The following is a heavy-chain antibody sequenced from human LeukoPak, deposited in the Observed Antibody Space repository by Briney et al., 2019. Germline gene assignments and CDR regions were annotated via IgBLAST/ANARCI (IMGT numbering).Heavy chain of an antibody. CDR1: GFTFSSYS. Sequence: PGGSLRLSCVAYGFTFSSYSMNWVRQAPGKGLEWVSSISSSSSYIYYADSVKGRFTISRDNAENPLYLQMNSLRAEDTAVYYCARDDGYCSSTSCYPYYFDYWGQGTLVTVSS. CDR3: ARDDGYCSSTSCYPYYFDY. J-gene: IGHJ4*02. CDR2: ISSSSSYI. V-gene: IGHV3-21*01. D-gene: IGHD2-2*01.